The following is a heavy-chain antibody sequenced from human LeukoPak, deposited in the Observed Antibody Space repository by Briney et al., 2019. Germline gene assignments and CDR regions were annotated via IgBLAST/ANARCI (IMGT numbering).Heavy chain of an antibody. Sequence: SETLSLTCTVSGDSISNGYYWGWIRQPPGKGLEWIGSIYYSGTTKYNPSLKSRVTISVDNSNNKFSLRLSSVTAADTALYYCARGTLYSGWSYYFDSWGQGTLVTVSS. CDR2: IYYSGTT. CDR3: ARGTLYSGWSYYFDS. D-gene: IGHD6-19*01. J-gene: IGHJ4*02. V-gene: IGHV4-38-2*02. CDR1: GDSISNGYY.